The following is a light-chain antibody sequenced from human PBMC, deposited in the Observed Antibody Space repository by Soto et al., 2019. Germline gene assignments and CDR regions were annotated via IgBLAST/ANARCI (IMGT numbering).Light chain of an antibody. CDR3: QQYGTSPLT. Sequence: EIVLTQSPGTLSLSPGERATLSCRASQSVSSNYLAWYQQRPGQGPRLLIYGASSRATGIPDRFGGSGSGTDFTLTISSLEPEDFAVYYCQQYGTSPLTFGGGTKVEIK. J-gene: IGKJ4*01. CDR2: GAS. CDR1: QSVSSNY. V-gene: IGKV3-20*01.